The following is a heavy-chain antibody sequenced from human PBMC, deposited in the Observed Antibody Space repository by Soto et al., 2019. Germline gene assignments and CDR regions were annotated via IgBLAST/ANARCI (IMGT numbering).Heavy chain of an antibody. Sequence: SETLSLTCTVSGGSISSGDYYWSWIRQPPGKGLEWIGYIYYSGSTYYNPSLKSRVTISVDTSKNQFSLKLSSVTAADTAVYYCARGSILGTVGGNWFDPWGQGALVTVSS. CDR2: IYYSGST. V-gene: IGHV4-30-4*01. D-gene: IGHD4-17*01. J-gene: IGHJ5*02. CDR1: GGSISSGDYY. CDR3: ARGSILGTVGGNWFDP.